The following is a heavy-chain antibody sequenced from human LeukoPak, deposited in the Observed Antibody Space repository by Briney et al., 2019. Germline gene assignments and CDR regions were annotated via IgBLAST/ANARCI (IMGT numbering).Heavy chain of an antibody. J-gene: IGHJ4*02. CDR1: GYTFTSYG. V-gene: IGHV1-18*01. D-gene: IGHD2-2*01. Sequence: ASVKVSCKASGYTFTSYGISWVRQAPGQGLEWMGWISAYNGNTNYAQKLQGRVTMTTDTSTSTAYIELRSLRSDDTAVYYCARAPHISLTSRIFDYWGQGNLVTVSS. CDR2: ISAYNGNT. CDR3: ARAPHISLTSRIFDY.